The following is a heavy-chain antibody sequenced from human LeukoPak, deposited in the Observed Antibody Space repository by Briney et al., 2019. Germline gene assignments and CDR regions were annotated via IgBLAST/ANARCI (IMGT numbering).Heavy chain of an antibody. CDR2: INHSGST. J-gene: IGHJ6*02. V-gene: IGHV4-34*01. CDR1: GGSFSGYY. D-gene: IGHD2-8*01. Sequence: SSETLSLTCAVYGGSFSGYYWSWIRQPPGKGLEWIGEINHSGSTNYNPSLKSRVTISVDTSKNQFSLKLSSVTAADTAVYYCARIRYCTNGVCYTVRYYYYGMDVWGQGTTVTVSS. CDR3: ARIRYCTNGVCYTVRYYYYGMDV.